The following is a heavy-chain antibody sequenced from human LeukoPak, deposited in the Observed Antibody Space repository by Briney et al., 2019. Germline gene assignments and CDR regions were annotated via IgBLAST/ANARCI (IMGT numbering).Heavy chain of an antibody. Sequence: ASVKVSCKASGYTFTSYNMHWVRQAPGQGLEWMGIINPSDGTTNYAQTFQGRVTMTRDTSTSTVYMELSSLRSDDTAVYYCARDLSSASDYWGQGTLVTVSS. CDR2: INPSDGTT. V-gene: IGHV1-46*01. J-gene: IGHJ4*02. CDR3: ARDLSSASDY. CDR1: GYTFTSYN. D-gene: IGHD3-22*01.